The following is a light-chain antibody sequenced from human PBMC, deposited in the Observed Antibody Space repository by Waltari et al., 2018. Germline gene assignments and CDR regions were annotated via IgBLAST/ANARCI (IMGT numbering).Light chain of an antibody. V-gene: IGKV1-5*03. Sequence: CRASQSISTWLAWYQQKPGKAPNLLIYKASTLESGVPSRFSGSGSGTDFSLTISSLQPDDFATYYCQQYNSYSLLTFGGGTKIEIK. CDR3: QQYNSYSLLT. CDR2: KAS. J-gene: IGKJ4*01. CDR1: QSISTW.